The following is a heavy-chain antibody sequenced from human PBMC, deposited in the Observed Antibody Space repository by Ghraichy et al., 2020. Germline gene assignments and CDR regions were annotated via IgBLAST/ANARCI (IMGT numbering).Heavy chain of an antibody. D-gene: IGHD2-21*02. CDR2: ISSGSSTT. CDR1: GFTFSDYW. CDR3: ARNPGLRVDY. V-gene: IGHV3-48*02. Sequence: GESLNISCAASGFTFSDYWMGWVRQAPGKGLEWVSYISSGSSTTYYADSVKGRFTISRDDAKNSVYLQMNSLRDEDTAVYYCARNPGLRVDYWGQGTLVTVSS. J-gene: IGHJ4*02.